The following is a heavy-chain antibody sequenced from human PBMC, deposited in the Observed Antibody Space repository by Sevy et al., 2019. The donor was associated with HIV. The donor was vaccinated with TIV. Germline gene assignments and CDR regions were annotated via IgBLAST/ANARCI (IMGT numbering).Heavy chain of an antibody. D-gene: IGHD3-10*01. CDR3: AKDPYYYGSGSYYYYYGMDV. J-gene: IGHJ6*02. CDR1: GFTFSSNA. CDR2: ISGSGGST. V-gene: IGHV3-23*01. Sequence: GGSLRLSCPASGFTFSSNAMSWVRQAPGKGLEWASPISGSGGSTYYEDSVKGRFTISGDNSKNTLYLQMNSLRAEDTAVYYCAKDPYYYGSGSYYYYYGMDVWGQGTTVTVSS.